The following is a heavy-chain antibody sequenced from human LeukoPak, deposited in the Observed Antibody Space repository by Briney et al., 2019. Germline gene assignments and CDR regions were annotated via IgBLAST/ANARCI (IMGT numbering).Heavy chain of an antibody. Sequence: GASVKVSCKASGYTFTGYYMHWVRQAPGQGLEWMGWINPNSGGTNYAQKFQGRVTMTRDTSISTAYMELSRLRSDDTAVYYCARLNLRSFSNMDVWGQGTTVTVSS. CDR1: GYTFTGYY. CDR3: ARLNLRSFSNMDV. CDR2: INPNSGGT. V-gene: IGHV1-2*02. J-gene: IGHJ6*02.